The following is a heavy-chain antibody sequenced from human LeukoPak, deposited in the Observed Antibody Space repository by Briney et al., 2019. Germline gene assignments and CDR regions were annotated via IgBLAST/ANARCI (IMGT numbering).Heavy chain of an antibody. J-gene: IGHJ3*02. V-gene: IGHV3-7*01. D-gene: IGHD2-15*01. CDR1: GFTFSSYW. CDR3: ARHRSGGSQDDAFDI. Sequence: GGSLRLSCAASGFTFSSYWMSWVRQAPGKGLEWVANIKQDGSEKYYVDSVKGRFTISRQNAKNSLFLQMNSLRVEDTAVYYCARHRSGGSQDDAFDIWGQGTMVTVSS. CDR2: IKQDGSEK.